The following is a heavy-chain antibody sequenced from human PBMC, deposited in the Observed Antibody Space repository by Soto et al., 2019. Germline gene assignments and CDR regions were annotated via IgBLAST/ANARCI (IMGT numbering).Heavy chain of an antibody. J-gene: IGHJ4*02. V-gene: IGHV1-69*01. D-gene: IGHD5-18*01. Sequence: QVQLVQSGAEVKKPGSSVKVSCKASGGTFSSYAISWVRQAPGQGLEWMGGIIPIFGTANYAQKFQGRVRITADESTSTADMELSSLRSEDTAVYYCATDDTAMAGFDYWGQGTLVTVSS. CDR3: ATDDTAMAGFDY. CDR1: GGTFSSYA. CDR2: IIPIFGTA.